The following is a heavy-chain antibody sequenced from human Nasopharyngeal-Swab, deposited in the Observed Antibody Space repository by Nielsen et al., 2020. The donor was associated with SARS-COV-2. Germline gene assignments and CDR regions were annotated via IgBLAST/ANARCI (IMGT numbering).Heavy chain of an antibody. Sequence: WIRQPPGKGLEWVAAFEGGATRTHYAASVEGRFTISRDDSQNMLSLQMSSLRAEDTAVYYCAKDLFRWSFDAWGQGTMVTRLL. CDR2: FEGGATRT. J-gene: IGHJ3*01. D-gene: IGHD3-10*02. V-gene: IGHV3-23*01. CDR3: AKDLFRWSFDA.